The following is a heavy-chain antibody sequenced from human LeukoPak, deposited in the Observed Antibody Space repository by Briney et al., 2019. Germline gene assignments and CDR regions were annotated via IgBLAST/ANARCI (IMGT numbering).Heavy chain of an antibody. D-gene: IGHD3-10*01. Sequence: GGSLRLSCAASGFTFSSYTMSWVRQAPGKGLEWVSAISHTSEYTYHADSVKGRFTISRDNSKNTLYLQMNSLRAEDTAMYYCAKGSSAGRPYYFDYWGQGALVTVSS. V-gene: IGHV3-23*01. CDR1: GFTFSSYT. J-gene: IGHJ4*02. CDR3: AKGSSAGRPYYFDY. CDR2: ISHTSEYT.